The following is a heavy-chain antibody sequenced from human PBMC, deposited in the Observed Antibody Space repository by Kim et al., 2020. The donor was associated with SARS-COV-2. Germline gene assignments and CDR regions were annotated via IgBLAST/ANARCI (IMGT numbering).Heavy chain of an antibody. J-gene: IGHJ4*02. CDR3: ARGVALGY. CDR1: GFTFSTYW. CDR2: IKEDESEK. D-gene: IGHD3-16*01. V-gene: IGHV3-7*01. Sequence: GGSLRLSCAASGFTFSTYWMIWVRQAPGKGLEWVASIKEDESEKYYVDSVKGRFTISRDNAKNSLYLQMNSLRVEDTAVYYCARGVALGYWGQGTLVTVSS.